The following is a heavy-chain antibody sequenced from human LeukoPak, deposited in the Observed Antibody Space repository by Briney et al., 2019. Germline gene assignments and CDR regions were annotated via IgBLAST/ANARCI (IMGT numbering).Heavy chain of an antibody. V-gene: IGHV4-34*01. CDR3: APRGDIEYSYGYGKWFDP. Sequence: SETLSLTCAVYGGSFSGYYWSWIRQPQGKGLEWIGEINHSGSTNYNASLKSRVTISIDTSKNQFSLRLRSVTAADTAVYYCAPRGDIEYSYGYGKWFDPWGQGTRVTVSS. CDR1: GGSFSGYY. CDR2: INHSGST. J-gene: IGHJ5*02. D-gene: IGHD5-18*01.